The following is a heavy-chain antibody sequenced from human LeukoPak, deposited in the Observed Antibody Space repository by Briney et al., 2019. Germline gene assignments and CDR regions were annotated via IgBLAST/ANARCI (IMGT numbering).Heavy chain of an antibody. CDR3: AKDGGSSRNYYYYGMDV. D-gene: IGHD2-15*01. CDR2: ISYDGSNK. J-gene: IGHJ6*02. CDR1: GFTFSSYG. V-gene: IGHV3-30*18. Sequence: GRSLRLSCAASGFTFSSYGMHWVRQAPGKGLEWVAVISYDGSNKYYADSVKGRFTISRDNSKNTLYLRMNSLRAEDTAVYYCAKDGGSSRNYYYYGMDVWGQGTTVTVSS.